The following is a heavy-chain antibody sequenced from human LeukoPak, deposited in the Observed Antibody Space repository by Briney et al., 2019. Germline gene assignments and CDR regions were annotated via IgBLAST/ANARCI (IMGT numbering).Heavy chain of an antibody. J-gene: IGHJ4*02. CDR3: ARDTQRGFDY. Sequence: PGGSLRLSCAASGFTFSSYLMSWVGEAPGKGLEWVANIKQDGSEKYYVDSVKGRFTISRGNAKNSLYLQMNSLRAEDTAVYYCARDTQRGFDYWGQGTLVTVSS. D-gene: IGHD6-25*01. CDR1: GFTFSSYL. V-gene: IGHV3-7*01. CDR2: IKQDGSEK.